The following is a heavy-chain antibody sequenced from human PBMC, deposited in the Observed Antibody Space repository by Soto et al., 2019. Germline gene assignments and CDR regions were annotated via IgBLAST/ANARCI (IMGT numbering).Heavy chain of an antibody. CDR2: IHSGGDT. J-gene: IGHJ6*02. D-gene: IGHD1-7*01. CDR3: ARSRTGTTYGGMDV. V-gene: IGHV3-66*01. CDR1: GFAVSSNY. Sequence: EVQLVESGGDLVQPGGSLRLSCAASGFAVSSNYMTWVRQAPGKGLEWVSVIHSGGDTHYADSVRGRFTISRDNSKNTMYLQMTSLWAEGTAVYYCARSRTGTTYGGMDVWGQGTTVTVSS.